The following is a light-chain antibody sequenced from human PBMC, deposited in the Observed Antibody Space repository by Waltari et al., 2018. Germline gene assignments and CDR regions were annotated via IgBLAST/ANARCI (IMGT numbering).Light chain of an antibody. CDR3: QHYGTSPLT. CDR1: QSISTNY. J-gene: IGKJ4*01. V-gene: IGKV3-20*01. Sequence: EIVLTQSPGTLSLSPGERVTLSCRASQSISTNYLAWCQQRPGQAPSLLIYGASTRATGIPDRFSGSGSATNFTLTISRLEPEDFAVYYCQHYGTSPLTFGGGTKVEIK. CDR2: GAS.